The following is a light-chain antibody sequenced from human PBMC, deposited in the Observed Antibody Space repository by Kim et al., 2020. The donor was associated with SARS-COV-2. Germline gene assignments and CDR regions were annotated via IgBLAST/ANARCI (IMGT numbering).Light chain of an antibody. CDR2: RNN. Sequence: GQRVTISCSGSSSNIVSNYVYWYQQLPGTAPKLLIYRNNQRPSGVPDRFSGSKSGTSASLAISGLRSEDEADYYCAAWDDSLSGGVFGTGTKVTVL. CDR3: AAWDDSLSGGV. J-gene: IGLJ1*01. V-gene: IGLV1-47*01. CDR1: SSNIVSNY.